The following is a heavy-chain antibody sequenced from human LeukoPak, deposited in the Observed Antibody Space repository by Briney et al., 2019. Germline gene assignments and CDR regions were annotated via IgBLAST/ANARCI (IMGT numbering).Heavy chain of an antibody. CDR2: VNADGSTT. V-gene: IGHV3-74*01. CDR1: GFTFGNSW. CDR3: IVVVEPPDSDGFDV. J-gene: IGHJ3*01. D-gene: IGHD1-14*01. Sequence: GGSLRLSCAASGFTFGNSWVHWVRQAPGKGLVWVSLVNADGSTTSYADSVKGRFTISRDNARNTLSLEMNSLTIEDTAVYYCIVVVEPPDSDGFDVWGQGTMITVSS.